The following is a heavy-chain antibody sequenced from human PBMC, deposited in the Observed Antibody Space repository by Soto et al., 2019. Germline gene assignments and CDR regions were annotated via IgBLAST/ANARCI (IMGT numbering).Heavy chain of an antibody. D-gene: IGHD3-16*01. CDR3: ARDSPEMAGTYYHYVKDV. CDR1: GFTFSNFW. Sequence: EVQLVESGGGLVQPGGSLRLSCAASGFTFSNFWMTWVRQAPGKGLEWVATIKQDGSEKHYVDSVKARFSTSRDNAKNSLDLQINNLRVEDTAVYYCARDSPEMAGTYYHYVKDVWGRGTTITVAS. J-gene: IGHJ6*02. CDR2: IKQDGSEK. V-gene: IGHV3-7*01.